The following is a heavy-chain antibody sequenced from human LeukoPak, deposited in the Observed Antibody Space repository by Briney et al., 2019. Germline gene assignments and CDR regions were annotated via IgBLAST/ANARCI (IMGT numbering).Heavy chain of an antibody. J-gene: IGHJ4*02. V-gene: IGHV1-46*01. Sequence: ASVKVSCKASGYTFTSNYIHWVRQAPGQGLEWMGMIYPRDGSTSYAQKFQGRVTVTRDTSTSTVYMELSSLRSEDTAVYYCARDYSDYYDSSGYDYWGQGTLVTVSS. D-gene: IGHD3-22*01. CDR2: IYPRDGST. CDR1: GYTFTSNY. CDR3: ARDYSDYYDSSGYDY.